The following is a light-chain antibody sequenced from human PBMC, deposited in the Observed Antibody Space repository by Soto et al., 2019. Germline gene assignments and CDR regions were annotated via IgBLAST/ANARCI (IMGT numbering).Light chain of an antibody. CDR2: AAS. CDR3: QQYNNWPLYT. J-gene: IGKJ2*01. CDR1: QGIGTN. Sequence: EIVVTQSPGTLSVSPGERATLSCRASQGIGTNLAWYQQRPGQAPRLLIYAASSRATDIPARFTGRGSGTEFTLTISSLQSEYFAVYFCQQYNNWPLYTFGQGTKVEIK. V-gene: IGKV3-15*01.